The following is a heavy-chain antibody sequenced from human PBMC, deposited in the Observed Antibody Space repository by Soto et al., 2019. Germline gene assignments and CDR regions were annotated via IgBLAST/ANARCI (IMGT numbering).Heavy chain of an antibody. Sequence: GGSLRLSCAASGFTFSDYYMSWIRQAPEKGLEWVSYISSSSSYTNYADSVKGRFTISRDNAKNSLYLQMNSLRAEDTAVYYCARGDYDKDDAFDIWGQGTMVTVSS. J-gene: IGHJ3*02. V-gene: IGHV3-11*06. CDR2: ISSSSSYT. CDR1: GFTFSDYY. CDR3: ARGDYDKDDAFDI. D-gene: IGHD3-22*01.